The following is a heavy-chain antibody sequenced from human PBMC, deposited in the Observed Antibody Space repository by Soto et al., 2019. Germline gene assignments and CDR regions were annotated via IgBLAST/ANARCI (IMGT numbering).Heavy chain of an antibody. CDR2: IIPIFGTA. V-gene: IGHV1-69*13. CDR1: GGTFSSYA. D-gene: IGHD3-10*01. J-gene: IGHJ5*02. Sequence: SVKVSCKASGGTFSSYAISRVRQAPGQGLEWMGGIIPIFGTANYAQKFQGRVTITADESTSTAYMELSSLRSEDTAVYYCARICVLLWFGELFMDNWFDPWGQGTLVTVSS. CDR3: ARICVLLWFGELFMDNWFDP.